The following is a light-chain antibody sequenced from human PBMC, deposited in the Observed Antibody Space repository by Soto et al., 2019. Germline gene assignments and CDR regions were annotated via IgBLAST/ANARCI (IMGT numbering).Light chain of an antibody. CDR1: QGIGSA. J-gene: IGKJ4*01. CDR3: QQFNV. V-gene: IGKV1-13*02. Sequence: AIQLTQSPSSLSASVGDRVTITCRASQGIGSALAWYQQKPGKAHKLLIYDASSLESGVQSRFSGSGSGTDFTLTISSLQPGDFATYYCQQFNVFGGGTKVDIX. CDR2: DAS.